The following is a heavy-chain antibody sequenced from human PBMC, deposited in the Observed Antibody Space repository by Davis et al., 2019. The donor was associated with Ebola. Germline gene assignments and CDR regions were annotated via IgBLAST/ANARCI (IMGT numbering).Heavy chain of an antibody. CDR3: ARVGSGSYLFDY. D-gene: IGHD1-26*01. Sequence: AASVKVSCKASGYTFTSYGISWVRQAPGQGLEWMGIINPSGGSTSYAQKFQGRVTMTRDTSTSTVYMELSSLRSEDTAVYYCARVGSGSYLFDYWGQGTLVTVSS. V-gene: IGHV1-46*01. CDR2: INPSGGST. J-gene: IGHJ4*02. CDR1: GYTFTSYG.